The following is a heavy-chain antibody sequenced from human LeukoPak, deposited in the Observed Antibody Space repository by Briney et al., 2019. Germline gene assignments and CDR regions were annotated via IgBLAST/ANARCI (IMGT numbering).Heavy chain of an antibody. Sequence: SETLSLTCAVYGGSFSGYYWSWIRQPPGKGLEWIGEINHSGSTNYNPSLKSRVTISVDKSKNQFSLKLSSVTAADTAVYYCARLKPDSSGYYTWGQGTLVTVSS. J-gene: IGHJ5*02. V-gene: IGHV4-34*01. CDR1: GGSFSGYY. CDR2: INHSGST. CDR3: ARLKPDSSGYYT. D-gene: IGHD3-22*01.